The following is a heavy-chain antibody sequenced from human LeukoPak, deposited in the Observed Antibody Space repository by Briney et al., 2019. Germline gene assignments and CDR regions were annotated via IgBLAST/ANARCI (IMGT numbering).Heavy chain of an antibody. D-gene: IGHD4-17*01. Sequence: SETLSLTCAVYGGSFSGYYWSWIRQPPGKGLEWIGEINHSGSTNYNPSLKSRVTISVDTSKNQFSLKLSSVTAADTAVYYCARAPDYGGNSGFNDYWGQGTLVTVSS. CDR1: GGSFSGYY. CDR2: INHSGST. CDR3: ARAPDYGGNSGFNDY. V-gene: IGHV4-34*01. J-gene: IGHJ4*02.